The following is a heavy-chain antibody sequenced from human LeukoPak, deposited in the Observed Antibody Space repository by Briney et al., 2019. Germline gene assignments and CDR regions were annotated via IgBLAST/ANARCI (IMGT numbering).Heavy chain of an antibody. CDR1: GGSRGGYY. V-gene: IGHV4-4*08. D-gene: IGHD6-19*01. J-gene: IGHJ5*02. CDR2: IYPTGNT. CDR3: ARLQWLVRSWFDP. Sequence: PSETLSLTCTGTGGSRGGYYWSWIRQPPGKGLEYIGYIYPTGNTNGNTNYNPSLKSRVTISVDTSKNQFSLNLTSVTAADTAKYYCARLQWLVRSWFDPWGQGTLVIVSS.